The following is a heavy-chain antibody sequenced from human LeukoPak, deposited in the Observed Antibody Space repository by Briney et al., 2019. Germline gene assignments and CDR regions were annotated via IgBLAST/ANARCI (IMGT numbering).Heavy chain of an antibody. V-gene: IGHV3-23*01. Sequence: PGGSLRLSCVASGFSFSIYTMTWFRQAPGKGLEWVSSISGSGEDTHFADSVKGRFTVSRDNSRNTLFPQMDSLRVEDTAVYHCAKAKGGLWGQGTLVTVSS. J-gene: IGHJ4*02. CDR1: GFSFSIYT. D-gene: IGHD2-15*01. CDR3: AKAKGGL. CDR2: ISGSGEDT.